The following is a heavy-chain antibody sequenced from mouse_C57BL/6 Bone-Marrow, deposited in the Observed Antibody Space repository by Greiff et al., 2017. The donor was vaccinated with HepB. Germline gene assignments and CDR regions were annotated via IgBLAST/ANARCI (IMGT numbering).Heavy chain of an antibody. V-gene: IGHV1-26*01. Sequence: VQLQQSGPELVKPGASVKISCKASGYTFTDYYMNWVKQSHGKSIEWIGDINPNNGGTSYNQKFKGKATLTVDKSSSTAYMELRSLTSEDSAVYYCTRGEAVVATDYAMDYWGQGTSVTVSS. CDR3: TRGEAVVATDYAMDY. J-gene: IGHJ4*01. CDR2: INPNNGGT. CDR1: GYTFTDYY. D-gene: IGHD1-1*01.